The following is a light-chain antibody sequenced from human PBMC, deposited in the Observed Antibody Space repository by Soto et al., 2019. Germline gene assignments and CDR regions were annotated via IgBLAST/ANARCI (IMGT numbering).Light chain of an antibody. Sequence: QSALTQPPSVSGAPGQRVTISCTGSSSNIGAGYDVHWYQQLPETAPKLLIYGNNNRPSGVPDRFSGSKSGTSASLAITGLQAEDEADYYCQSYDSSLSGWVFGGGTQLTVL. V-gene: IGLV1-40*01. J-gene: IGLJ3*02. CDR2: GNN. CDR1: SSNIGAGYD. CDR3: QSYDSSLSGWV.